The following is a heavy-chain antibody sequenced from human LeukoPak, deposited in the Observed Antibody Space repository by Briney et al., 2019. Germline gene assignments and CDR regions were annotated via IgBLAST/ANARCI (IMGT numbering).Heavy chain of an antibody. J-gene: IGHJ4*02. CDR3: AKDHQGYWADSFDY. Sequence: GGSLRLSCAAFGFTFSSYAMTWVRQAPGKGLEWVSAISGSGGSTYFADSVKGRFTVSRDNSKDTLYLQMNSLRAEDTAVYYCAKDHQGYWADSFDYWGQGTLVTVSS. V-gene: IGHV3-23*01. D-gene: IGHD6-13*01. CDR1: GFTFSSYA. CDR2: ISGSGGST.